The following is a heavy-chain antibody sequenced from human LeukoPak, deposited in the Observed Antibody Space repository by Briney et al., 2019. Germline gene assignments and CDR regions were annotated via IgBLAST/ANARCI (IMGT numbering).Heavy chain of an antibody. CDR1: GYSFTTYW. Sequence: GESLKISCKASGYSFTTYWISWVRQMPGKGLEWMGRIDPSDSDTKYSPSFQGHVTISVDKSISTAYLQWSSLTASDTAMYYCASRPFETTVVPWDFYWGQGTQVTVSS. V-gene: IGHV5-10-1*01. D-gene: IGHD4-23*01. CDR3: ASRPFETTVVPWDFY. J-gene: IGHJ4*02. CDR2: IDPSDSDT.